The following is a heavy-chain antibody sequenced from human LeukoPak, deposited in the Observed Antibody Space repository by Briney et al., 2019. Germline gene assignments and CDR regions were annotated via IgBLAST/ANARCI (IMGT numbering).Heavy chain of an antibody. CDR2: ISGSGGDT. Sequence: PGGSLRLSCAASGFTFSSYAMSWVRQAPGKGLEWVSAISGSGGDTYYADSVRGRFTISRDNSKNTLYLQTNSLRVEDTAVYYCAKGLRSGSAKYNCLDPWGQGTLVTVSS. V-gene: IGHV3-23*01. D-gene: IGHD3-10*01. CDR3: AKGLRSGSAKYNCLDP. CDR1: GFTFSSYA. J-gene: IGHJ5*02.